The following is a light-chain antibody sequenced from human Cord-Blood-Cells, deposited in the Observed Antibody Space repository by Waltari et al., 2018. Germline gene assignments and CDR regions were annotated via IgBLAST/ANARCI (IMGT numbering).Light chain of an antibody. CDR1: SSDVGGYNY. V-gene: IGLV2-14*01. J-gene: IGLJ1*01. CDR2: EVS. CDR3: SSYTSSSTLV. Sequence: QSPLPQPASVSGSPGQSITISCTGTSSDVGGYNYVSWYQQHPGKAPKLMIYEVSNRPSGVSNRFSGSKSGNTASLTISGLQAEDEADYYCSSYTSSSTLVFGTGTKVTVL.